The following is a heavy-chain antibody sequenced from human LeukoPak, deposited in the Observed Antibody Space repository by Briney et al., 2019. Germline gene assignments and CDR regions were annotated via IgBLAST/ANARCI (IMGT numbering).Heavy chain of an antibody. CDR1: GASVSSGSYY. V-gene: IGHV3-23*01. CDR2: TSGSGGRT. Sequence: ETLSLTCTVSGASVSSGSYYWSWVRQAPGKGLEWVSGTSGSGGRTYYADSVKGRFTISRENSKNTLYLQMNSLRAEDTAVYYCAKVRLYGDYPEIDYWGQGTLVAVSS. CDR3: AKVRLYGDYPEIDY. D-gene: IGHD4-17*01. J-gene: IGHJ4*02.